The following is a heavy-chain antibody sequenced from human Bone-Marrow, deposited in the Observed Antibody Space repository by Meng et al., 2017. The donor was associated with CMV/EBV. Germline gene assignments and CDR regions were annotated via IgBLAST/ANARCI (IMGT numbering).Heavy chain of an antibody. V-gene: IGHV3-30*04. CDR3: ATTLD. CDR1: GFTFSSYA. J-gene: IGHJ4*02. CDR2: ISYDGSNK. Sequence: GESLKISCAASGFTFSSYAMHWVRQAPGKGLEWVAVISYDGSNKYYADSVKGRFTISRDNSKNTLYLQMNSLRAEDTAVYYCATTLDWGQGTRVTVSS. D-gene: IGHD6-6*01.